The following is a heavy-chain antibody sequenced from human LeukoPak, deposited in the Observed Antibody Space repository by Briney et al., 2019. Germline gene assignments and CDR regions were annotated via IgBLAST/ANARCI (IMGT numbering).Heavy chain of an antibody. CDR3: MRGAGTARRDWFDP. CDR2: MNSNSGNT. D-gene: IGHD6-13*01. CDR1: GYTFTNHD. V-gene: IGHV1-8*01. J-gene: IGHJ5*02. Sequence: ASVKVSCKASGYTFTNHDINWVRQATGQGLEWLGWMNSNSGNTGYAKRFQGRVTMTRDTSISTAYIELSSLRFEDTAVYYCMRGAGTARRDWFDPWGQGTLVTVSS.